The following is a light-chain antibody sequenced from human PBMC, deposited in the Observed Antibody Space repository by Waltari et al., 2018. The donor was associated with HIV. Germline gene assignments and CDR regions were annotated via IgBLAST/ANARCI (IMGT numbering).Light chain of an antibody. CDR1: VLSRQY. V-gene: IGLV3-25*03. CDR3: QSIDNRNIHVV. CDR2: KDA. Sequence: SYELTQPPSASVSPGQTAALPCFGEVLSRQYSYWYQQKPGQAPVILIYKDAERPPGVPARFSGSKSGTTVTLTIRGVQAEDEGDYYCQSIDNRNIHVVFGGGTKLTVL. J-gene: IGLJ2*01.